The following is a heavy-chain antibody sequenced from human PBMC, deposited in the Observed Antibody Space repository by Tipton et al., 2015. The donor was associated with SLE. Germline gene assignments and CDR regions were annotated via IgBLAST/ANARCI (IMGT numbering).Heavy chain of an antibody. CDR2: IYSGGST. CDR3: AREDTAMGDWFDP. Sequence: GSLRLSCAASGFTVSSNYMSWVRQAPGKGLEWVSVIYSGGSTYYADSVKGRFTISRDNSKNTLYLQMNSLRAEDTAVYYCAREDTAMGDWFDPWGQGTLVTVSS. V-gene: IGHV3-53*05. CDR1: GFTVSSNY. D-gene: IGHD5-18*01. J-gene: IGHJ5*02.